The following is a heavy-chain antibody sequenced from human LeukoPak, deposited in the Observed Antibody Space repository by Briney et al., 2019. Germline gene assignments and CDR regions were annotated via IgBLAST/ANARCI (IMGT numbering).Heavy chain of an antibody. Sequence: GGSLRLSCAASGFTFRSYAMTWVRQAPGKGLEWVSFISGSGGSTYHADSVKGRFTISKDKSRNTLFLQMNSLRAEDTAVYYCATVPRSGYYYFDYWGQGTLVTVSS. D-gene: IGHD5-12*01. V-gene: IGHV3-23*01. J-gene: IGHJ4*02. CDR1: GFTFRSYA. CDR3: ATVPRSGYYYFDY. CDR2: ISGSGGST.